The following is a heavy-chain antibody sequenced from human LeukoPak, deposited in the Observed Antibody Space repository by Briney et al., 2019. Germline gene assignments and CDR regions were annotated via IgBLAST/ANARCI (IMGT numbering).Heavy chain of an antibody. V-gene: IGHV1-2*02. CDR3: ARGCSGGSCYFLY. Sequence: ASVKVSCKASGYTFTGYYMHWVRQAPGQGLEWMGWINPNSGGTNYAQKFQGRVTMTRDTSISTADMELSRLRSDDTAVYYCARGCSGGSCYFLYWGQGTLVTVSS. J-gene: IGHJ4*02. CDR1: GYTFTGYY. CDR2: INPNSGGT. D-gene: IGHD2-15*01.